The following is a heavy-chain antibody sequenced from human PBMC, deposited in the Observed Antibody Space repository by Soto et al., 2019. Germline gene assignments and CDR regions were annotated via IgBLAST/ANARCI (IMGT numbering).Heavy chain of an antibody. V-gene: IGHV3-30*18. D-gene: IGHD4-17*01. CDR3: AKVSGITVTVYYFDY. CDR1: GFTFSSYG. CDR2: ISYDGSNK. J-gene: IGHJ4*02. Sequence: QMQLVESGGGVVQPGRSLRLSCAASGFTFSSYGMHWVGQAPGKGLEWVAVISYDGSNKYYADSVKGRFTISRDNSKNTLYLQMNSLRAEDTAVYYCAKVSGITVTVYYFDYWGQGTLVTVSS.